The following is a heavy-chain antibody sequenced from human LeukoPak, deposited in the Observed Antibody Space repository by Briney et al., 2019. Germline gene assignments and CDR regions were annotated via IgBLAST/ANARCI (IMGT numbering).Heavy chain of an antibody. D-gene: IGHD3-10*01. CDR1: GFTFSSYG. Sequence: GGSLRLSCGASGFTFSSYGMSWVRQAPGKGLEWVSSMSGSVGTTYYADSVKGRFTISRDNSENTLYLQMNSLRAEDTAVYYCAGGGGGGAITMLRGVKRDFYYMDVWGKGTTVTISS. J-gene: IGHJ6*03. CDR3: AGGGGGGAITMLRGVKRDFYYMDV. CDR2: MSGSVGTT. V-gene: IGHV3-23*01.